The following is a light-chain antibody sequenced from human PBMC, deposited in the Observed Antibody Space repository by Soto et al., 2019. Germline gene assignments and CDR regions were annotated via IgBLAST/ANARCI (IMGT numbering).Light chain of an antibody. CDR1: QSVTTQ. J-gene: IGKJ1*01. Sequence: IVLTQSPGTLSLSPGERATLSCRASQSVTTQLAWYQQKPGQAPRLIIHGASSRATGVPDRITGSGSGTDFTLSISRLEPEDFAVYYCQQYKNWLAWTFGQGTKVDIK. V-gene: IGKV3-20*01. CDR3: QQYKNWLAWT. CDR2: GAS.